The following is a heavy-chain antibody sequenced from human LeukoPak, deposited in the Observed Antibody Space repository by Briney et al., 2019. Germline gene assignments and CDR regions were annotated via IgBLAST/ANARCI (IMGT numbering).Heavy chain of an antibody. Sequence: SETLSLTCAGYGGSFSNYYYYWLRQPRGKGLAWIGVINHSGSTNYKPSLKSRVTMSVDPSKNQFSLNLSSVTAADAAVYYCARGVGWPHTMTYYYYYMDVWGKGTPVTV. CDR1: GGSFSNYY. CDR2: INHSGST. J-gene: IGHJ6*03. D-gene: IGHD1-26*01. CDR3: ARGVGWPHTMTYYYYYMDV. V-gene: IGHV4-34*01.